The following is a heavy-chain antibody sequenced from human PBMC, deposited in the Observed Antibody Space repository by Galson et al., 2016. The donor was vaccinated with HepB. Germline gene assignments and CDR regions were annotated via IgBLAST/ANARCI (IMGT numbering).Heavy chain of an antibody. CDR2: ISSRGNMI. V-gene: IGHV3-48*03. Sequence: SLRLSCAASGFTFSSYEMNWVRQAPGKGLGWVSYISSRGNMIFYADSVNGRFILSRDNAKNSLHLQMNSLRAEDTAVYYCARARREIWSGYRLDYWGQGTLVTVSS. CDR1: GFTFSSYE. D-gene: IGHD3-3*01. CDR3: ARARREIWSGYRLDY. J-gene: IGHJ4*02.